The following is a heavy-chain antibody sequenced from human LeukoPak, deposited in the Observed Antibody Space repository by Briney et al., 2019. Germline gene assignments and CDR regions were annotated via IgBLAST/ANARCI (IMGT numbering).Heavy chain of an antibody. J-gene: IGHJ4*02. CDR1: GFTFSSYW. Sequence: GGSLRLSCAASGFTFSSYWMHWVRQAPGKGLEWVSAISGSGGSTYYADSVKGRFTISRDNSKNTLYLQMNSLRAEDTAVYYCAKVGTSSGWYSYFDYWGQGTLVTVSS. CDR2: ISGSGGST. CDR3: AKVGTSSGWYSYFDY. D-gene: IGHD6-19*01. V-gene: IGHV3-23*01.